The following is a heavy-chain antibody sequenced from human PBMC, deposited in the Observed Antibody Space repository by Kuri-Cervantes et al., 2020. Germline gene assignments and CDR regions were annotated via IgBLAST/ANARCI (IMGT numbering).Heavy chain of an antibody. CDR2: IKQDGSEK. CDR1: GFTFSSYW. J-gene: IGHJ4*02. V-gene: IGHV3-7*03. D-gene: IGHD6-19*01. Sequence: GESLKISCAASGFTFSSYWMSWVRQAPGKGLEWVANIKQDGSEKYYVDSVKGRFTISRDNSKNTLYLQMNSLRAEDTAVYYCAVAVAGTYWGQGTLVTVSS. CDR3: AVAVAGTY.